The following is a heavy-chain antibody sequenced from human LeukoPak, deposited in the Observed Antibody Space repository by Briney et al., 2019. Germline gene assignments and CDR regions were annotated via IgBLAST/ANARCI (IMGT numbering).Heavy chain of an antibody. CDR3: ARSNYYDSSGYYTY. V-gene: IGHV1-18*01. J-gene: IGHJ4*02. Sequence: GASVKVSCKASGYTFTSYGISWVRQASGQGLEWMGWISAYNGNTNYAQKLQGRVTMTTDTSTSTAYMELRSLRSDDTAVYYCARSNYYDSSGYYTYWGQGTLVTVSS. D-gene: IGHD3-22*01. CDR1: GYTFTSYG. CDR2: ISAYNGNT.